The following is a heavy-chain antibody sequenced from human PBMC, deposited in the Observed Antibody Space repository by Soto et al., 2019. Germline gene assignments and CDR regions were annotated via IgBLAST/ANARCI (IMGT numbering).Heavy chain of an antibody. Sequence: QVQLVQSGAEVKKPGASVKVSCKASGYTFTSYGISWVRQAPGQGLEWMGWISAYNGNTNYAQKLQGRVTMTTDTSTSTAYMELRSLRSDDTAVYYCARDAYYDFWSGYAPAHDYWGQGTLVTVSS. CDR3: ARDAYYDFWSGYAPAHDY. CDR1: GYTFTSYG. V-gene: IGHV1-18*01. CDR2: ISAYNGNT. J-gene: IGHJ4*02. D-gene: IGHD3-3*01.